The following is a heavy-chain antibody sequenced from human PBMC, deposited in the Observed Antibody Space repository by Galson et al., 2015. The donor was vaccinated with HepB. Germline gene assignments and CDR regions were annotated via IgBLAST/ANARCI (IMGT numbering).Heavy chain of an antibody. J-gene: IGHJ4*02. CDR3: AREQDIEWERIPFDY. Sequence: SVKVSCKASGYTFTSYAMHWVRQAPGQRLEWMGWINAGNGNTKYSQKFQGRVTTTRDTSASTAYMELSSLRSEDTAVYYCAREQDIEWERIPFDYWGQGTLVTVSS. CDR1: GYTFTSYA. D-gene: IGHD1-26*01. V-gene: IGHV1-3*01. CDR2: INAGNGNT.